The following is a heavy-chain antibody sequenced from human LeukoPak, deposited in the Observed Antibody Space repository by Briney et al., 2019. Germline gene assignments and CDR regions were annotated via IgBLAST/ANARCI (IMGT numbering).Heavy chain of an antibody. V-gene: IGHV3-64D*09. D-gene: IGHD2-15*01. J-gene: IGHJ6*02. CDR2: ISDSGGST. Sequence: GGSLRLSCSASGFPFSSYAMHWVRQAPGKGLEYVSAISDSGGSTYYADSVKGRFTISRDNSKNTLYLQLSSLRAEDTAVYFCVRGYSFGPYGMDVWGQGTTVTVSS. CDR1: GFPFSSYA. CDR3: VRGYSFGPYGMDV.